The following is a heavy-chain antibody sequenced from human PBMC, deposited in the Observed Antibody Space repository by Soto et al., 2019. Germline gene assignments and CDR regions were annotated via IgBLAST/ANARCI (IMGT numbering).Heavy chain of an antibody. D-gene: IGHD3-9*01. Sequence: QVQLQESGPGLVKPSQTLSLTCTVSGGSISSGGYYWSWIRQHPGKGLEWIGYIYYSGSTYYNPSLKSRVTISVDTSKNQFSLKLSSVTAADTAVYYCARDGDQRYFDWLPSSYYYGMDVWGQGTTVTVSS. CDR1: GGSISSGGYY. J-gene: IGHJ6*02. V-gene: IGHV4-31*03. CDR3: ARDGDQRYFDWLPSSYYYGMDV. CDR2: IYYSGST.